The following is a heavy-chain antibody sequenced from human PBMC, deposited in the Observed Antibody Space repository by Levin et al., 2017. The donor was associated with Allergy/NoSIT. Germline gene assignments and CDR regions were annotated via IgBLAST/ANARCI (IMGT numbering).Heavy chain of an antibody. J-gene: IGHJ4*02. Sequence: SCAISGDSVSSHRATWNWIRQSPSRGLEWLGRTYYRSKWFNDYAVSVKSRITINPDTSKNQFSLQLNSVTPEDTAVYYCANMDSAYWGQGTLVTVSS. V-gene: IGHV6-1*01. CDR3: ANMDSAY. CDR2: TYYRSKWFN. CDR1: GDSVSSHRAT.